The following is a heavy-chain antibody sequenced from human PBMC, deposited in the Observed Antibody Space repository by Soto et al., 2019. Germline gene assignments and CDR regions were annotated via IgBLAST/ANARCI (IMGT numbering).Heavy chain of an antibody. CDR1: GYIFVNYG. Sequence: QVQLVQSGDEVKKPGASVKVSCKASGYIFVNYGIAWVRQAPGQGLEWMGWISPYTGNTHSATKVQGRLTMTTDTTPSTAYMDLESLTSDDTAVYYCVMVDNYVTPTPQDVWGQGTTVTVSS. V-gene: IGHV1-18*01. CDR2: ISPYTGNT. CDR3: VMVDNYVTPTPQDV. J-gene: IGHJ6*02. D-gene: IGHD3-16*01.